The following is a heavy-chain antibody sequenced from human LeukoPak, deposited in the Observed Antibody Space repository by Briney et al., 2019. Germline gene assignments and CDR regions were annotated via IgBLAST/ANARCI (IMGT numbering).Heavy chain of an antibody. D-gene: IGHD5-12*01. CDR1: GYTFTGYY. J-gene: IGHJ6*02. Sequence: ASVKVSCKASGYTFTGYYMHWVRQAPGQGLEWMGWINPNSGGTNYAQKFQGWVTMTRDTSISTAYMELSRLRSDDTAVYYCARDLRVIVATITGGPYYYYYYGMDVWGQGTTVTVSS. CDR3: ARDLRVIVATITGGPYYYYYYGMDV. V-gene: IGHV1-2*04. CDR2: INPNSGGT.